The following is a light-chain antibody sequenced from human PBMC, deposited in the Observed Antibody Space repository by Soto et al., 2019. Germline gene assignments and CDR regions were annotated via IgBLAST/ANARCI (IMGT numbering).Light chain of an antibody. CDR1: NSNIGSNT. J-gene: IGLJ1*01. Sequence: QSVLTQPPSASGTPGQRVTISCSGSNSNIGSNTVNWYQQVPGTAPKLLIYSNNQRPSGVPDRFSGSKSGTSASLAISGLQSEDEADYYCAAWDDSLNGYVFGAGTKVPS. CDR2: SNN. CDR3: AAWDDSLNGYV. V-gene: IGLV1-44*01.